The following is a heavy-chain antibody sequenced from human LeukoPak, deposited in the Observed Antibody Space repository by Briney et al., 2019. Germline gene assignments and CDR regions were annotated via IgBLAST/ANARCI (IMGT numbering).Heavy chain of an antibody. CDR1: GFTFSSYA. CDR3: ATATVAGTDAFDI. CDR2: ISYDGSNK. J-gene: IGHJ3*02. Sequence: GGSLRLSCAASGFTFSSYAMHWVRQAPGKGLEWVAVISYDGSNKYFADSVKGRFTISRDNSENTLYLQMNSLRAEDTAMYYCATATVAGTDAFDIWGQGTMVTVSS. V-gene: IGHV3-30-3*01. D-gene: IGHD6-19*01.